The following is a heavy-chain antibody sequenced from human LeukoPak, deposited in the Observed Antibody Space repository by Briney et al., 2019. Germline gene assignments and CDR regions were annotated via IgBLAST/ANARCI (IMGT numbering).Heavy chain of an antibody. CDR1: GGSFSGYY. CDR3: ARVLLGSSVNWFDP. CDR2: INHSGST. V-gene: IGHV4-34*01. D-gene: IGHD1-26*01. J-gene: IGHJ5*02. Sequence: SETLSLTCAVYGGSFSGYYWSWIRQPPGKGLEWIGEINHSGSTNYNPSLKSRVTISVDTSKNQFSLKLSSVTAADTAVYYCARVLLGSSVNWFDPWGQGTLVTVSS.